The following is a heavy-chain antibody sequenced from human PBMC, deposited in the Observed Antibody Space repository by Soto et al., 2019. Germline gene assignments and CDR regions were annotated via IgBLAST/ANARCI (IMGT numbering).Heavy chain of an antibody. CDR3: ATGRVYYDSSGLLQGRY. V-gene: IGHV3-23*01. D-gene: IGHD3-22*01. CDR1: RITFSNFA. Sequence: PGGSLRLSCAASRITFSNFAMNWVRQAPGKGLGWVSGISGSGDDTHYADSVKGRFTISRDNSQNTLYLQMSGLRAEDTAIYYCATGRVYYDSSGLLQGRYWGQGTLVTVSS. CDR2: ISGSGDDT. J-gene: IGHJ4*01.